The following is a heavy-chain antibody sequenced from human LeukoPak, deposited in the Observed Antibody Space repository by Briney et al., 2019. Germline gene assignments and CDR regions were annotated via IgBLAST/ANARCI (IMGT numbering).Heavy chain of an antibody. CDR3: ARGEVGSYYDY. Sequence: SETLSLTCTVSGCSISSYYWSWIRQPPGKGLEWIGYIFYSGSTNYNPSLKSRVTISVDTSRNQFSLKLSSVTAADTAVYYCARGEVGSYYDYWGQGTLVTVSS. D-gene: IGHD1-26*01. CDR1: GCSISSYY. CDR2: IFYSGST. V-gene: IGHV4-59*01. J-gene: IGHJ4*02.